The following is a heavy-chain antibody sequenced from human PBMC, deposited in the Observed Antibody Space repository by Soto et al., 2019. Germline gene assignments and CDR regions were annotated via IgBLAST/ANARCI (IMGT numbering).Heavy chain of an antibody. V-gene: IGHV1-2*04. Sequence: ASVKVSCKASGYTFTGYYMHWVRQAPGQGLEWMGWINPNSGGTNYAQKFQGWVTMTRDTSISTAYMELSRLRSDDTAVYYCARDSNTIFGVVTICYYYSGMDVWGQGTTVTVSS. D-gene: IGHD3-3*01. CDR2: INPNSGGT. J-gene: IGHJ6*02. CDR1: GYTFTGYY. CDR3: ARDSNTIFGVVTICYYYSGMDV.